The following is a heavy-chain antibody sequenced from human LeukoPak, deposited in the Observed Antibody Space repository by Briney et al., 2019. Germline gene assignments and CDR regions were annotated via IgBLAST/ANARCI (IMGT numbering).Heavy chain of an antibody. J-gene: IGHJ4*02. CDR3: AREYCRGGSCYWFDY. CDR2: ISAYNGNT. V-gene: IGHV1-18*01. CDR1: GYTFTSYG. D-gene: IGHD2-15*01. Sequence: ASVKVSCKASGYTFTSYGISWVRQAPGQGLEWMGWISAYNGNTNYAQKLQGRVTMTTDTSTNTAYMELRSLRSDDTAVYYCAREYCRGGSCYWFDYWGQGTLVTVSS.